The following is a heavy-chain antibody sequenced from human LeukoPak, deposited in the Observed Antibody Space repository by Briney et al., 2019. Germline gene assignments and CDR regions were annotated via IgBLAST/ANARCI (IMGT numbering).Heavy chain of an antibody. Sequence: PGGSLRLSCAASGFTFSSYTMSWVRQAPGKGLEWVSAISSSGGSTYYADSVKGRFTISRDNSKNTLYLQMNSLRAEDTAVDYYAKEYSYGNSFLDYWGQGTLVTVSS. D-gene: IGHD5-18*01. V-gene: IGHV3-23*01. CDR3: AKEYSYGNSFLDY. CDR1: GFTFSSYT. J-gene: IGHJ4*02. CDR2: ISSSGGST.